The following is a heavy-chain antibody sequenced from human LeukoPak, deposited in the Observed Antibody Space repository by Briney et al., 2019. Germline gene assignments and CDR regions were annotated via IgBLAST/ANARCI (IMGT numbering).Heavy chain of an antibody. CDR3: ARGSGNSGYGCDV. J-gene: IGHJ4*02. Sequence: GGSLRLSGAASGFIFSQYSMNWVLQAPGKGLEWISHIRYTGETFYADYLKGRFTISRDIARNSLYLQMNDLRVDDTAIYDCARGSGNSGYGCDVWGQGTLVTVSS. V-gene: IGHV3-48*01. D-gene: IGHD5-12*01. CDR2: IRYTGET. CDR1: GFIFSQYS.